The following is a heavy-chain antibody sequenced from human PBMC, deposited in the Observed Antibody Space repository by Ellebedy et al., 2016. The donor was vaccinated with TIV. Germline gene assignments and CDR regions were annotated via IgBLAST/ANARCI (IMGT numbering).Heavy chain of an antibody. V-gene: IGHV1-8*01. CDR3: ARGYYDFWSGYYYYYYGMDV. J-gene: IGHJ6*02. D-gene: IGHD3-3*01. CDR2: MNPNSGNT. CDR1: GYTFTSSD. Sequence: ASVKVSCKASGYTFTSSDINWVRQATGQGLAWMGWMNPNSGNTGYAQKFQGRVTMTRNTSISTAYMELSSLRSEDTAVYYCARGYYDFWSGYYYYYYGMDVWGQGTTVTVSS.